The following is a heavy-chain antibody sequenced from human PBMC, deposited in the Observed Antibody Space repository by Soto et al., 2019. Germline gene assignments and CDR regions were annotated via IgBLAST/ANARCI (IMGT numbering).Heavy chain of an antibody. CDR3: ASTFRGYSYGFHYYGMDV. CDR1: GYTFTGYY. CDR2: INPNSGGT. Sequence: ASVKVSCKASGYTFTGYYMHWVRQAPGQGLEWMGWINPNSGGTNYAQKFQGWVTMTRDTSISTAYMELSRLRSDDTAVYYCASTFRGYSYGFHYYGMDVWGQGTTVTVSS. J-gene: IGHJ6*02. D-gene: IGHD5-18*01. V-gene: IGHV1-2*04.